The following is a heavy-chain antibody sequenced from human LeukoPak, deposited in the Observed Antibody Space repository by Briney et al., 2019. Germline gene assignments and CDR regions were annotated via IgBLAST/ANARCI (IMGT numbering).Heavy chain of an antibody. D-gene: IGHD1-20*01. CDR2: INHSGST. Sequence: SETLPLTCAVYGGSFSGYYWSWIRQPPGKGLEWIREINHSGSTNYNPSLKSRVTISVDTSKNQFSLKLSSVTAADTAVYYCARGRYNWNVIYYFDYWGQGTLVTVSS. CDR1: GGSFSGYY. V-gene: IGHV4-34*01. J-gene: IGHJ4*02. CDR3: ARGRYNWNVIYYFDY.